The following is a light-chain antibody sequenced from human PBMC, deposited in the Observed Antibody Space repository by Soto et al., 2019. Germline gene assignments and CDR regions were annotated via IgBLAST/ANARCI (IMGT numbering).Light chain of an antibody. V-gene: IGKV1-17*01. CDR1: QGIRND. CDR3: QHLHSYPLS. J-gene: IGKJ4*01. Sequence: IHMKKTPSSLSASVKNRVTITCRASQGIRNDLGWYQQRPGKAPKRLIYAASTLQPGVPSRFSGSGSGTDFTLTISSLQPGDFATYDFQHLHSYPLSFGGGTKV. CDR2: AAS.